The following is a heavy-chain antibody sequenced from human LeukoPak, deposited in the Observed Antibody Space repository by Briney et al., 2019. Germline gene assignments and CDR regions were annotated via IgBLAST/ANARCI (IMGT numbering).Heavy chain of an antibody. CDR3: ARDRYDSSGYLLD. J-gene: IGHJ4*02. Sequence: SETLSLTCTVSGGSISSGSYYWSWIRQPAGKGLEWIGRIYTSGSTNYNPSLKSRVTISVDTSKNQFSLKLSSVTAADTAVYYCARDRYDSSGYLLDWGQGTLVTVSS. CDR2: IYTSGST. D-gene: IGHD3-22*01. CDR1: GGSISSGSYY. V-gene: IGHV4-61*02.